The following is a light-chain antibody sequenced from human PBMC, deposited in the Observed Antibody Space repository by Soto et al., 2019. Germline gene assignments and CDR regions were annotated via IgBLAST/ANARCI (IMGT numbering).Light chain of an antibody. CDR1: SSNIGAGYD. Sequence: QSVLTQPPSVSGAPGQRVTISCTVSSSNIGAGYDVHWYQQLPGTALKLLIYGNSNRHSGVPDRFSGSKTGTSASMAITGLQAEDEADYYCQSYDNRLSGWVFGGGTKLTV. CDR3: QSYDNRLSGWV. J-gene: IGLJ3*02. CDR2: GNS. V-gene: IGLV1-40*01.